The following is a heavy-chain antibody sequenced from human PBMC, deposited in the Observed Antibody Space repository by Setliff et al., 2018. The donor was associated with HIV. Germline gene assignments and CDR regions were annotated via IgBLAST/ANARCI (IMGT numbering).Heavy chain of an antibody. D-gene: IGHD3-10*01. CDR3: ARGALWFGPYWYFDL. J-gene: IGHJ2*01. CDR1: GGSISNHF. Sequence: NPSETLSLTCTVPGGSISNHFWSWIRQPPGKGLEWIGHIFYTGTTNYNTSLKSRVTMSIDTSKSQFSLRLSSVTAADTALYYCARGALWFGPYWYFDLWGRGTLVTVSS. CDR2: IFYTGTT. V-gene: IGHV4-59*08.